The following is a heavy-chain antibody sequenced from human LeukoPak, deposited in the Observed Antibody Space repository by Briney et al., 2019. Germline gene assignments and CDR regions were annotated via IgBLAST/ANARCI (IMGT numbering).Heavy chain of an antibody. V-gene: IGHV3-53*01. D-gene: IGHD6-19*01. CDR1: GFTVSSNY. CDR3: ARDLVAGTTDY. J-gene: IGHJ4*02. CDR2: IYSGGST. Sequence: PGGSLRLSCAASGFTVSSNYMSWVRQAPGKGLEWVSVIYSGGSTYYADSVKGRFTISRDNSKNTLYLQMNSLRAEDTAVYYCARDLVAGTTDYWGPGTLVTVSS.